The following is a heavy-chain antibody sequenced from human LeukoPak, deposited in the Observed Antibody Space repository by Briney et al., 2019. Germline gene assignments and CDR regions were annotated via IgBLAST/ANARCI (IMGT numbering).Heavy chain of an antibody. V-gene: IGHV3-30*02. Sequence: GGSLRLSCAASGFSFSSYGMHWVRQAPGKGLEWVAYIQYDGSNEQYADSVKGRFSISRDSSKNILYLQMNSLRAEDTAVYHCARETPDSSGWDWGQGTLVTVSS. CDR3: ARETPDSSGWD. CDR1: GFSFSSYG. J-gene: IGHJ4*02. CDR2: IQYDGSNE. D-gene: IGHD6-19*01.